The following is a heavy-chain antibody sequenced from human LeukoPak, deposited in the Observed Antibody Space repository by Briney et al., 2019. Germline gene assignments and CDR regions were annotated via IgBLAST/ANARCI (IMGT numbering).Heavy chain of an antibody. CDR2: IYYSGST. CDR3: ARESGGGYWHDAFDI. Sequence: SETLSLTCTVSGGSISSSSYYWGWIRQPPGKGLEWIGSIYYSGSTYYNPSLKSRVTISVDTSKNQFSLKLSSVTAADTAVYYCARESGGGYWHDAFDIWGQGTMVTVSS. D-gene: IGHD3-22*01. V-gene: IGHV4-39*07. J-gene: IGHJ3*02. CDR1: GGSISSSSYY.